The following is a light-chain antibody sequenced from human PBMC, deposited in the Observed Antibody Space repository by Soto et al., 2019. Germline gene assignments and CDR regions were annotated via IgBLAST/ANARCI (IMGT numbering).Light chain of an antibody. Sequence: DIQLTQSPSFLSASVGDRVTITCRASQGISSYLAWYQQKPGKAPKLLIYAASTLQSGVPSRFSGSGSGTEFTLTISSLQTEDFAAYYCQQRGGYPWRTVGGGTKVEIK. CDR3: QQRGGYPWRT. J-gene: IGKJ4*02. V-gene: IGKV1-9*01. CDR2: AAS. CDR1: QGISSY.